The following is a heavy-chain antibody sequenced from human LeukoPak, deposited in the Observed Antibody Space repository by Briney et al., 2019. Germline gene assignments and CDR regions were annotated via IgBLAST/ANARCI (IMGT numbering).Heavy chain of an antibody. CDR2: ISGSSSFI. CDR3: ARDGASMDV. CDR1: GFTFSTYT. V-gene: IGHV3-21*01. Sequence: GGSLRLSRSASGFTFSTYTMKWVRQAPGKGLEWVSSISGSSSFIYSADSVKGRFTISRDNAKNSLYLQMNSLRAEDTAVYYCARDGASMDVWGKGTTVTVSS. J-gene: IGHJ6*03. D-gene: IGHD3-10*01.